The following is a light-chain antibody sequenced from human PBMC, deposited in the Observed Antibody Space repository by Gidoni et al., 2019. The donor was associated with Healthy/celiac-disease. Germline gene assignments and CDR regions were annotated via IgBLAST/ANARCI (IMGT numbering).Light chain of an antibody. CDR2: DAS. CDR3: QQRSNWPLFT. Sequence: EIVLTQSPATLSLSPGERATLSCRASQSVSSYVAGYQQKPGQAPRLLIYDASNRATGIPARFSGSESGTDFTLTISRLEPEDFAVYYCQQRSNWPLFTFGPGTKVEIK. V-gene: IGKV3-11*01. J-gene: IGKJ3*01. CDR1: QSVSSY.